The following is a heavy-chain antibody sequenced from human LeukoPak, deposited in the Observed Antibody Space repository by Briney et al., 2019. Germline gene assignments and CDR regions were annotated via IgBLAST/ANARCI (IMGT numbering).Heavy chain of an antibody. Sequence: ETLSLTCAVYGGSFSGYYWSWIRQAPGKGLEWVANIKQDGSEKYYVDSVKGRFTISRDNAKDSLYLQMNSLRAEDTAVYYCARVSSSGWYYFDYWGQGTLVTVSS. D-gene: IGHD6-19*01. CDR3: ARVSSSGWYYFDY. J-gene: IGHJ4*02. CDR2: IKQDGSEK. CDR1: GGSFSGYY. V-gene: IGHV3-7*01.